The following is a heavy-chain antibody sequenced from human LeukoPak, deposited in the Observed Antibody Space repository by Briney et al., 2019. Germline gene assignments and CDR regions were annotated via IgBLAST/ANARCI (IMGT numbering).Heavy chain of an antibody. Sequence: GRSLRLSCAASGFTFSNYGMHWVRQAPGKGLEWVSAISGSGGSTYYADSVKGRFTISRDNSKNTLYLQMNSLRAEDTAVYYCVNVVPAAIVVVAARPFDYWGQGTLVTVSS. CDR3: VNVVPAAIVVVAARPFDY. CDR2: ISGSGGST. V-gene: IGHV3-23*01. CDR1: GFTFSNYG. D-gene: IGHD2-15*01. J-gene: IGHJ4*02.